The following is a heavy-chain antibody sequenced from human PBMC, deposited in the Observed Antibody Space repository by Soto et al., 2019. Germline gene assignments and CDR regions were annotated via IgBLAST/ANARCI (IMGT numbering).Heavy chain of an antibody. V-gene: IGHV1-8*01. CDR1: GYTFTSYD. D-gene: IGHD3-10*01. CDR3: ARGGSVLLWFGGYYYYGMDV. CDR2: MNPNSGNT. Sequence: QVQLVQSGAEVKKPGASVKVSCKASGYTFTSYDINWVRQATGQGLEWMGWMNPNSGNTGYAQKFQGRVTMTRNTSISTAYRELSSLRSEDTAVYYCARGGSVLLWFGGYYYYGMDVWGQGTTVTVSS. J-gene: IGHJ6*02.